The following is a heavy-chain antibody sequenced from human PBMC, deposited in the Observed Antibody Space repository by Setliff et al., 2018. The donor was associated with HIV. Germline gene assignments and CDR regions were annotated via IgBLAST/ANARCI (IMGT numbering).Heavy chain of an antibody. J-gene: IGHJ4*02. D-gene: IGHD3-22*01. V-gene: IGHV3-21*01. CDR3: ARDPPWNYDSSGYPYYFDY. CDR2: ISPSGTYI. Sequence: PGGSLRLSCAASGFTFSSYSMNWVRQAPGKGLEWVSFISPSGTYIHYADSLKGRFTISRDNAKNSLYLQMNSLRAEDTAVYYCARDPPWNYDSSGYPYYFDYRGQGTLVTVSS. CDR1: GFTFSSYS.